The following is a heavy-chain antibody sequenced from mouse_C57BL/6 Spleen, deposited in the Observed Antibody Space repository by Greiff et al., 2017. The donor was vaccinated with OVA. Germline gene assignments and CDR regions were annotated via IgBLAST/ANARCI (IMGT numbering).Heavy chain of an antibody. CDR2: IDPSDSET. CDR3: ARWAVVEDYYAMDY. J-gene: IGHJ4*01. Sequence: QVQLKQPGAELVRPGSSVKLSCKASGYTFTSYWMHWVKQRPIQGLEWIGNIDPSDSETHYNQKFKDKATLTVDKSSSTAYMQLSSLTSEDSAVYYCARWAVVEDYYAMDYWGQGTSVTVSS. CDR1: GYTFTSYW. V-gene: IGHV1-52*01. D-gene: IGHD1-1*01.